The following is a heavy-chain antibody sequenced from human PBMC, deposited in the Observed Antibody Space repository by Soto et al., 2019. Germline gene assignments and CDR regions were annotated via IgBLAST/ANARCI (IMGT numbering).Heavy chain of an antibody. V-gene: IGHV4-30-2*01. CDR1: GGSISSGGYS. CDR2: IYHSGST. D-gene: IGHD3-9*01. J-gene: IGHJ6*02. Sequence: ASETLSLTCAVSGGSISSGGYSWTWIWQPPGKGLEWIGYIYHSGSTYYNPSLKSRVTISVDRSKNQFSLKLSSVTAADTAVYYCASRIPILTGYNVWGQGTTVTVSS. CDR3: ASRIPILTGYNV.